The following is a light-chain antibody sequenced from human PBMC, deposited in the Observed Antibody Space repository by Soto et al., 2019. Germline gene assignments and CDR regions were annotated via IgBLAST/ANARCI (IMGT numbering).Light chain of an antibody. Sequence: EIVLTQSPATLLLSREERATLSCRASQSVSSYLAWYQQKPGQAPRLLIYDASNRATGIPARFSGSGSGTDFTLTISSLEPEDFAVYYCQERSNWPPRITFGQGTRLEIK. CDR1: QSVSSY. CDR3: QERSNWPPRIT. J-gene: IGKJ5*01. CDR2: DAS. V-gene: IGKV3-11*01.